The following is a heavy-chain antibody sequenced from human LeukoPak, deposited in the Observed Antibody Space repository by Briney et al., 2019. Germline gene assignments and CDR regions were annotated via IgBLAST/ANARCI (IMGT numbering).Heavy chain of an antibody. CDR2: VSYDGSNK. CDR1: GFTFSSYA. Sequence: GGSLRLSCAASGFTFSSYAMHWVREAPGKGLERLAVVSYDGSNKYYANSVKGRFTISRDKSKNTLHLQMNSLRAEDTAIYYCARDTSFAVGATLDFWGQGTLVTVSS. D-gene: IGHD1-26*01. CDR3: ARDTSFAVGATLDF. V-gene: IGHV3-30*04. J-gene: IGHJ4*02.